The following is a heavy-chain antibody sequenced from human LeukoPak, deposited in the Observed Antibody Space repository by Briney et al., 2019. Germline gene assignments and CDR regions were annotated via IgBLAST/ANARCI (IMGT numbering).Heavy chain of an antibody. CDR3: ARHRTASDY. V-gene: IGHV3-21*01. Sequence: GGSLRLSCAVSGFTFRSYAMNWVRQAPGKGLEWVSSITSSSSYIYYADSVKGRFTISRDNAKSSLYLQMNSLRAEDTALYYCARHRTASDYWGQGTLVTVSS. CDR2: ITSSSSYI. J-gene: IGHJ4*02. D-gene: IGHD3-16*02. CDR1: GFTFRSYA.